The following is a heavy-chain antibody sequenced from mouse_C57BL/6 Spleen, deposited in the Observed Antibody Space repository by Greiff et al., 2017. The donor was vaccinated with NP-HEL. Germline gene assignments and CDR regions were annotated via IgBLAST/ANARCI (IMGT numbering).Heavy chain of an antibody. V-gene: IGHV1-52*01. J-gene: IGHJ1*03. CDR1: GYTFTSYW. CDR3: ARGGNYEYFDV. D-gene: IGHD2-1*01. Sequence: VQLQQSGAELVRPGSSVKLSCKASGYTFTSYWMHWVKQRPIQGLEWIGNIDPSDSETHYNQKFKDKATLTVDKSSSTAYMQLSSLTSEDSAVYYCARGGNYEYFDVWGTGTTVTVSS. CDR2: IDPSDSET.